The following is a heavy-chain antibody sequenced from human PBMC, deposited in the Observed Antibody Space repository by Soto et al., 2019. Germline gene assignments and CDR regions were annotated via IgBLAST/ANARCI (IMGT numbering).Heavy chain of an antibody. V-gene: IGHV5-51*01. D-gene: IGHD6-13*01. CDR3: ARSPRSSPYFDY. J-gene: IGHJ4*02. CDR1: GYTFSNFW. Sequence: GESLKISCQCSGYTFSNFWIAWVRQLPGKGLEYMGIIYPGDSETRYSPSFHGKVTISADRSIGTAYLPWSSLEASDSAFYFCARSPRSSPYFDYWGQGALGTAPQ. CDR2: IYPGDSET.